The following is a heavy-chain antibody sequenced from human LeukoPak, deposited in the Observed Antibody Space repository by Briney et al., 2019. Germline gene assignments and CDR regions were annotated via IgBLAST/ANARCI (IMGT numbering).Heavy chain of an antibody. J-gene: IGHJ2*01. CDR2: IYSNGIT. CDR3: ARRAYYDTSGYYPASGYFDL. D-gene: IGHD3-22*01. Sequence: SETLSLTCTVSGGSIFSYYFNWIRQPPGKGLEWIGYIYSNGITNYNPSLRSRGTISIATSKNQFSLRLRSVTAADTAIYYCARRAYYDTSGYYPASGYFDLWGRGTLATVSS. CDR1: GGSIFSYY. V-gene: IGHV4-4*08.